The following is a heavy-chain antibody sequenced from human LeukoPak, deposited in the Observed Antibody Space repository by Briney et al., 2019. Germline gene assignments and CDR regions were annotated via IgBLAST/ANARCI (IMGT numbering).Heavy chain of an antibody. V-gene: IGHV4-59*01. Sequence: SETLSLTCTVSGGSISSYYWSWIRQPPGKGLEWIGYIYYSGSTNYSPSLKSRVTISVDTSKNQFSLKLSSVTAADTAVYYCARLNRDVDIVATIDYWGQGTLVTVSS. J-gene: IGHJ4*02. D-gene: IGHD5-12*01. CDR2: IYYSGST. CDR1: GGSISSYY. CDR3: ARLNRDVDIVATIDY.